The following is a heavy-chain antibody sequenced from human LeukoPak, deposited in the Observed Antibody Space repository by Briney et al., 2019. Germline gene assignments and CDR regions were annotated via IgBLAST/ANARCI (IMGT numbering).Heavy chain of an antibody. CDR2: IYYSGST. CDR1: GGSISSGGNY. J-gene: IGHJ3*02. V-gene: IGHV4-61*08. CDR3: ARDRRRDLLHAFDI. D-gene: IGHD1-26*01. Sequence: KPSETLSLTCTVSGGSISSGGNYWSWIHQHPGKGLEWIGYIYYSGSTNYNPSLKSRVTLSVDASKNQFSLKLSSVTAADTAVYYCARDRRRDLLHAFDIWGQGTMVTVSS.